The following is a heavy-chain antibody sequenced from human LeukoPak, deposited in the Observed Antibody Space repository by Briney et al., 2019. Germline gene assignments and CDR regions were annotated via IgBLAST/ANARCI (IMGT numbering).Heavy chain of an antibody. CDR1: GFTFSSYA. J-gene: IGHJ4*02. CDR3: AKEEGYYGSGSYYSGVPYYFDY. CDR2: ISGSGGST. V-gene: IGHV3-23*01. D-gene: IGHD3-10*01. Sequence: PGGSLRLSCEASGFTFSSYAMSWVRQAPGKGLEWVSAISGSGGSTYYADSVKGRFTISRDNSKNTLYLQMNSLRAEDTAVYYCAKEEGYYGSGSYYSGVPYYFDYWGQGTLVTVSS.